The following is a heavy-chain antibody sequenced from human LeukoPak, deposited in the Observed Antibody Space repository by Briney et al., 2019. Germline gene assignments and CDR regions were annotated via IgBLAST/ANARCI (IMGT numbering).Heavy chain of an antibody. Sequence: ASVKVSCKASGYTFTSYYMHWVRQAPGQGLEWMGIINPSGGSTSYAQKFQGRVTMTRDTSTSTVYMELSSLRSEDTAVYYCARDRVGVLRYFDWDHLYYYYYGMDVWGQGTTVTVSS. CDR2: INPSGGST. CDR3: ARDRVGVLRYFDWDHLYYYYYGMDV. J-gene: IGHJ6*02. CDR1: GYTFTSYY. D-gene: IGHD3-9*01. V-gene: IGHV1-46*01.